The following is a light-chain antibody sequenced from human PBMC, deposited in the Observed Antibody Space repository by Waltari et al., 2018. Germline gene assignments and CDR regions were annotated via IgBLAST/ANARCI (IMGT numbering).Light chain of an antibody. J-gene: IGLJ1*01. CDR3: QAWDSSTQGV. CDR1: KLGEKY. V-gene: IGLV3-1*01. Sequence: SYELTQPPSVSVSPGQTASITCSGDKLGEKYACWYQQKPGQSPVLVIYQDSKRPSGIPERFSGSNSGNTATLTISGTQAMDEADYYCQAWDSSTQGVFGTGTKVTVL. CDR2: QDS.